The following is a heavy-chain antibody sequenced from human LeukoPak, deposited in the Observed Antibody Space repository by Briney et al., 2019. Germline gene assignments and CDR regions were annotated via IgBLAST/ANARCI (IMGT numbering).Heavy chain of an antibody. J-gene: IGHJ4*02. D-gene: IGHD6-19*01. Sequence: SETLSLTCAVSGGSIRSSTDYWGWIRQPPGKELEWIGSIYYSGSTYYNPSLKSRVTTSVDTSKNQFSVKLSSVTAADTAVYYCARSIRGYSSGWYYFDYWGQGTLITVSS. CDR3: ARSIRGYSSGWYYFDY. V-gene: IGHV4-39*07. CDR1: GGSIRSSTDY. CDR2: IYYSGST.